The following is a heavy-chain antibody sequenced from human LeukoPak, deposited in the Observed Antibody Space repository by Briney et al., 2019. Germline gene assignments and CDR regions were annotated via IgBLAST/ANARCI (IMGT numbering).Heavy chain of an antibody. CDR1: GFTFSNYA. CDR3: ARLGGDYGSGSYSLFDY. J-gene: IGHJ4*02. Sequence: GGSLRLSCAASGFTFSNYAMSWVRLAPGKGLVWVSTINTDGGPTYYEDSVEGRFTISRDNSKNTLFLQMNSLRAEDTAVYYCARLGGDYGSGSYSLFDYWGQGTLVTVSS. V-gene: IGHV3-23*01. D-gene: IGHD3-10*01. CDR2: INTDGGPT.